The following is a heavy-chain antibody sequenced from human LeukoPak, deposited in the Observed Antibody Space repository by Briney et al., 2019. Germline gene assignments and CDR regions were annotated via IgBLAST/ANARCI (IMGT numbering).Heavy chain of an antibody. CDR1: GFPFDDSA. CDR2: ISWSSGDR. Sequence: PGRSLRLSCAASGFPFDDSAMHWVRQVAGKGLEWVSGISWSSGDRIYAGSVKGRFTISRDNDKNSLYLQMDNLRVEDTAFYYCTRRSDGYAFDIWGQGTMVTVSS. D-gene: IGHD5-24*01. V-gene: IGHV3-9*01. CDR3: TRRSDGYAFDI. J-gene: IGHJ3*02.